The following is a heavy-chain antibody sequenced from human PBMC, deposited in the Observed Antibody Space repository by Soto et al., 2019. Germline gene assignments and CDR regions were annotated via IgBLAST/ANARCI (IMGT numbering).Heavy chain of an antibody. CDR1: GFTFSSYE. D-gene: IGHD1-26*01. Sequence: PGGSLRLSCAASGFTFSSYEMNWVRQAPGKGLEWVSYISSSGSTIYYADSVKGRFTISRDNAKNSLYLQMHSLRAEDTAVYYCYLAGGSYYGAFDIWGQGTMVT. CDR3: YLAGGSYYGAFDI. CDR2: ISSSGSTI. V-gene: IGHV3-48*03. J-gene: IGHJ3*02.